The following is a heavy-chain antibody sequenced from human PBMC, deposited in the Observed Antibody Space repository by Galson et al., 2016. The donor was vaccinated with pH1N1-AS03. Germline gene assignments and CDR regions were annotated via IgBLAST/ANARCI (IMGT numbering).Heavy chain of an antibody. V-gene: IGHV1-3*04. D-gene: IGHD1-14*01. CDR3: ARSDSFDI. J-gene: IGHJ3*02. CDR2: ISTDYGKT. CDR1: GYTFTRNS. Sequence: SVKVSCKASGYTFTRNSVHWLRQAPGQRLEWPGWISTDYGKTAYSQKFQGRVTITKDTSASTAYMELISLQSEDTAVYYCARSDSFDIWGQGTMVTVSS.